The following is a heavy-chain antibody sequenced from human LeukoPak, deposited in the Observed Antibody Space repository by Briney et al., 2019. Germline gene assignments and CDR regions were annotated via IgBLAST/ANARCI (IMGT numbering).Heavy chain of an antibody. Sequence: GRSLRLSCAASGFSFNNHAMHWVRQAPGKGLEWVAKICHDGSYKYSADSVTGRFTISKDDSQNTLYLQMNSLRAEDTAVYYCARDGRHNYNLDYWGHGTLVTVSS. J-gene: IGHJ4*01. CDR1: GFSFNNHA. CDR3: ARDGRHNYNLDY. CDR2: ICHDGSYK. D-gene: IGHD4-11*01. V-gene: IGHV3-33*01.